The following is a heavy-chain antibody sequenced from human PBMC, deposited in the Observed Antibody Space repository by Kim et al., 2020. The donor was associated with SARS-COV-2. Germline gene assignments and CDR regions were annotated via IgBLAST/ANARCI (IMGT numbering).Heavy chain of an antibody. CDR3: ARELVPPGWGVYYGMDV. J-gene: IGHJ6*02. V-gene: IGHV1-2*04. CDR2: INPNSGGT. D-gene: IGHD3-16*01. CDR1: GYTFTGYY. Sequence: ASVKVSCKASGYTFTGYYMHWVRQAPGQGLEWMGWINPNSGGTNYAQKFQGWVTMTRDTSISTAYMELSRLRSDDTAVYYCARELVPPGWGVYYGMDVWGQGTTVTVSS.